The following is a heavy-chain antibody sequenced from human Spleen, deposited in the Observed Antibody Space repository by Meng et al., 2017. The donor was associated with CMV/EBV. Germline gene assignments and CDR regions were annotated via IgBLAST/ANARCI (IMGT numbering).Heavy chain of an antibody. V-gene: IGHV3-30*04. CDR2: ISFDGSLK. D-gene: IGHD5-24*01. J-gene: IGHJ4*02. CDR3: ARDPRWLQWKIDL. CDR1: GFTFSNFA. Sequence: GGSLRLSCAASGFTFSNFAMHWVRQAPGGGLEWLAVISFDGSLKFYSDSVRGRFTISRDNSKNTVFLHVNSLGAEDTAVYYCARDPRWLQWKIDLWGQGTPVTVSS.